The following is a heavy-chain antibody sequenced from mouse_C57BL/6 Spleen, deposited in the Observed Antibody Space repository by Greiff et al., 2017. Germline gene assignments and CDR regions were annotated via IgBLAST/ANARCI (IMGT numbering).Heavy chain of an antibody. CDR1: GYTFTSYW. D-gene: IGHD2-4*01. CDR3: ARYEGLRGAMGC. CDR2: IDPSDSYT. V-gene: IGHV1-50*01. J-gene: IGHJ4*01. Sequence: QVQLQQPGAELVKPGASVKLSCKASGYTFTSYWMQWVKQRPGQGLEWIGEIDPSDSYTNYNQKFKGKATLTVDASSSTAYMQLSSLTSEDSAVYCCARYEGLRGAMGCWGQGASVTVSS.